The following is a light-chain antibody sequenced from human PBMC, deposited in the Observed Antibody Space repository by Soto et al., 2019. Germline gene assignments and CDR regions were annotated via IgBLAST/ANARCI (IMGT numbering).Light chain of an antibody. CDR3: QQYYSTPLT. CDR1: QRVSSY. CDR2: AAS. Sequence: DIQMTQSPSSLSASVGDRVTITCRASQRVSSYLNWYQQKPGKAPEFLIYAASSLQSGVPSRFSGSGSGTDFTLTISSLQPEDFETYYCQQYYSTPLTFGGGTKVEIK. J-gene: IGKJ4*01. V-gene: IGKV1-39*01.